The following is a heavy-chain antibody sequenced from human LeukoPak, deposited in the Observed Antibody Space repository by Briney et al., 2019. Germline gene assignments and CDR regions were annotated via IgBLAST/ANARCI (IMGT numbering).Heavy chain of an antibody. CDR2: LYYSGST. V-gene: IGHV4-39*01. CDR1: GASINSRDYY. D-gene: IGHD6-6*01. Sequence: SETLSLTCTVSGASINSRDYYWGWIRQPPGKGLEWIGSLYYSGSTYYNPSLKSRVTISVDTSKNQFSLKLGSVTAADTAVYYCARRSSSWNAFDIWGRGTMVTVSS. J-gene: IGHJ3*02. CDR3: ARRSSSWNAFDI.